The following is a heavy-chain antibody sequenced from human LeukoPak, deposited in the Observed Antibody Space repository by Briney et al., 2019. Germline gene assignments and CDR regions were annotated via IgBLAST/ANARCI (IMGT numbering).Heavy chain of an antibody. Sequence: GESLQISCKGSGYSFTSYWIGWVRQMPGKGLEWMGIIYPGDSDTRYSPSFQGQVTISADKSINTAYLQWSSLKASDTAMYYCARPSRPQGYDAFDIWGQGTMVTVSS. V-gene: IGHV5-51*01. D-gene: IGHD3-22*01. J-gene: IGHJ3*02. CDR1: GYSFTSYW. CDR3: ARPSRPQGYDAFDI. CDR2: IYPGDSDT.